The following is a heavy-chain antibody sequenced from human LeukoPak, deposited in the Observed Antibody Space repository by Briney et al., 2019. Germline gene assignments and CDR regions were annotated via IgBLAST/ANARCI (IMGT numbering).Heavy chain of an antibody. D-gene: IGHD6-13*01. V-gene: IGHV1-2*02. CDR2: ISPNRGGT. Sequence: ASVKVSCKASGYTFTGYYIHWVRQAPGQGLEWMGWISPNRGGTNYAQKFQDRVTMTRDTSISTAYMELSSLRSEDTAVYYCASRAGTGNWFDPWGQGTLVTVSS. J-gene: IGHJ5*02. CDR1: GYTFTGYY. CDR3: ASRAGTGNWFDP.